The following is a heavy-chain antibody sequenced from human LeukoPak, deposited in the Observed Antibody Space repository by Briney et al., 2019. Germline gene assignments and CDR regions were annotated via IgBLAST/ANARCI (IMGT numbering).Heavy chain of an antibody. D-gene: IGHD2-2*01. V-gene: IGHV4-39*07. CDR2: VNHSGST. CDR1: GGSISSSGYY. J-gene: IGHJ4*02. CDR3: ARGRRGYCSSTSCYLFDY. Sequence: SETLSLTCTVSGGSISSSGYYWGWIRQPPGKGLEWIGEVNHSGSTNYNPSLKSRVTISVDTSKNQFSLKLSSVTAADTAVYYCARGRRGYCSSTSCYLFDYWGQGTLVTVSS.